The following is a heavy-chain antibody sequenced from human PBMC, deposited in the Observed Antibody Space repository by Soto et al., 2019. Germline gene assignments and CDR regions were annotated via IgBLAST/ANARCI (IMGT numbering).Heavy chain of an antibody. CDR2: INHSGSK. V-gene: IGHV4-34*01. D-gene: IGHD4-17*01. CDR3: ARYDSGDYVFDY. J-gene: IGHJ4*02. CDR1: GGSFSGYC. Sequence: SETVSLTCAVYGGSFSGYCWSCIRQPPGKGLEWIGEINHSGSKNYNPSLKSRVTISVDKSRNQFSLKLSSVTDADMAVYYCARYDSGDYVFDYWGKGNLVT.